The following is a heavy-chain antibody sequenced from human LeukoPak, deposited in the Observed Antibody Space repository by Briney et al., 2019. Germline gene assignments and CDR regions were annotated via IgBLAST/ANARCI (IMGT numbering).Heavy chain of an antibody. CDR3: ARRRIVATLDY. V-gene: IGHV4-39*01. CDR1: GDSISSSSYY. Sequence: SETLSLTCTVSGDSISSSSYYWAWIRQPPGKGLEWIGSILYSGTTFYNPSLKSRVTISVDTSKNQFSLKLSSVTAADTAVYYCARRRIVATLDYWGQGTLVTVSS. CDR2: ILYSGTT. D-gene: IGHD5-12*01. J-gene: IGHJ4*02.